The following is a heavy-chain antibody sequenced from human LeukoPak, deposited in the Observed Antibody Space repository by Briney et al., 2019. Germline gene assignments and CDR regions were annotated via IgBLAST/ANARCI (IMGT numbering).Heavy chain of an antibody. CDR3: ARLAVAAGYYYGMDV. CDR1: GYIFIDFD. D-gene: IGHD6-19*01. Sequence: SVKVSCKAAGYIFIDFDINWVRQAPGQGLEWMGGIIPIFGTANYAQKFQGRVTITADESTSTAYMELSNLRSEDTAVYYCARLAVAAGYYYGMDVWGQGTTVTVSS. V-gene: IGHV1-69*13. CDR2: IIPIFGTA. J-gene: IGHJ6*02.